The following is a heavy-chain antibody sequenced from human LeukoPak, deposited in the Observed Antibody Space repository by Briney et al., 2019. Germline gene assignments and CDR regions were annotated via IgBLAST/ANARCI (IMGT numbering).Heavy chain of an antibody. Sequence: PSQTLSLTCTVSGGSISSGSYYWSWIRQPAGKGLEWIGRIYTSGSTNYNPSLKSRVTISADTSKSQFSLRLSSVTAADTAEYFCARGLLWFGESPPFDYWGQGILVTVSS. CDR1: GGSISSGSYY. D-gene: IGHD3-10*01. CDR2: IYTSGST. J-gene: IGHJ4*02. CDR3: ARGLLWFGESPPFDY. V-gene: IGHV4-61*02.